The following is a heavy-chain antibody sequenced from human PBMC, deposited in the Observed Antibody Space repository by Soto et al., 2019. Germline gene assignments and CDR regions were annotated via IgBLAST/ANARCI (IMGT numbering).Heavy chain of an antibody. J-gene: IGHJ4*02. CDR3: ARGIGERIGVVFDY. CDR2: INGGNGNT. CDR1: GYTFTNYV. V-gene: IGHV1-3*01. Sequence: ASVKVSCKASGYTFTNYVMYWVRQAPGQKLEWMGWINGGNGNTQYSQKFQGRVTITRDTSASAAYMELTNLRSEDTAVYYCARGIGERIGVVFDYWGQGTLVTVSS. D-gene: IGHD6-19*01.